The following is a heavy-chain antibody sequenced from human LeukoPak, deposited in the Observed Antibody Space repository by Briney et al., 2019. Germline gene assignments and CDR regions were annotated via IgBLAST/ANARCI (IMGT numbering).Heavy chain of an antibody. J-gene: IGHJ6*03. CDR1: GFTVSSNY. CDR3: ATVPYGYLGYYYYYMDV. D-gene: IGHD5-18*01. CDR2: FYSSGTT. V-gene: IGHV3-66*01. Sequence: GGSLRLSCLASGFTVSSNYMTWVRQAPGKGLEWVPVFYSSGTTYYADSVRGRFTVSRDSSKSTLFLQMNGLRADDTAMYYCATVPYGYLGYYYYYMDVWGKGTTVTISS.